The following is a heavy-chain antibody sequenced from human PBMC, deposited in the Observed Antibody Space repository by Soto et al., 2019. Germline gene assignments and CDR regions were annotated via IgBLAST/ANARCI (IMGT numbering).Heavy chain of an antibody. Sequence: QVHLVQSGAEVKKPGASVNVSCKTSGYTFTRNGISWVRQAPGQGLEWMGWISPNSGNTRYAEKLLDRVIMTTVTSPSTAYMARRTRRSDDTALYYSVKVPAGNSCPSRNVRCPGNTVTASS. CDR3: VKVPAGNSCPSRNV. CDR1: GYTFTRNG. V-gene: IGHV1-18*01. J-gene: IGHJ6*02. CDR2: ISPNSGNT. D-gene: IGHD6-13*01.